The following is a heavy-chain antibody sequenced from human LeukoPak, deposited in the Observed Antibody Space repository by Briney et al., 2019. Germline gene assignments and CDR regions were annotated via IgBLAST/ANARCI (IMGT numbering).Heavy chain of an antibody. CDR1: GFTFSSYG. CDR3: ARGGAARPTSKYYFDY. D-gene: IGHD6-6*01. CDR2: IWYDGSNK. V-gene: IGHV3-33*01. Sequence: GGSLRLSCAASGFTFSSYGMHWVRQAPGKGLEWVAVIWYDGSNKYYADSVKGRFTISRDNSKNTLYLQMNSLRAEDTAVYYCARGGAARPTSKYYFDYWGQGTLVTVSS. J-gene: IGHJ4*02.